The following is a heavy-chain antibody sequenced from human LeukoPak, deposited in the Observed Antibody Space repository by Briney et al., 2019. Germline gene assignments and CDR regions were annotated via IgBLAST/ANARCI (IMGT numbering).Heavy chain of an antibody. J-gene: IGHJ5*02. V-gene: IGHV4-34*01. CDR1: GGSFSGYY. D-gene: IGHD2-2*01. Sequence: SETLSLTCAVYGGSFSGYYWSWLRQPPGKGLEWIGEINHSGSTNYNPSLKSRVTISVDTSKNQFSLKLSSVTAADTAVYYCARSAVVVPAAPTLHHWGQGTLVTVSS. CDR2: INHSGST. CDR3: ARSAVVVPAAPTLHH.